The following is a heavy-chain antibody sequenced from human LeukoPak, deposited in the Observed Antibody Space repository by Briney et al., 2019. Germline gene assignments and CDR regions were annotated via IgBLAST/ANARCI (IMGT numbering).Heavy chain of an antibody. CDR1: GGSLTTHY. CDR2: VSKTGDT. D-gene: IGHD1-26*01. J-gene: IGHJ4*02. CDR3: ARRGAPSKLYYLDS. Sequence: PSETLSLTCTVSGGSLTTHYWAWLRQPPGKGLELIGFVSKTGDTNSNPSLKSRVTISVDTSKNTFSLQLSSLTAADTAVYFCARRGAPSKLYYLDSWGQGTLVTVSS. V-gene: IGHV4-59*08.